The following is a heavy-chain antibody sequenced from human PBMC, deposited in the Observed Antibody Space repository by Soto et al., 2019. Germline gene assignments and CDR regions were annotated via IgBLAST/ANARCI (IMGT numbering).Heavy chain of an antibody. J-gene: IGHJ4*02. V-gene: IGHV4-39*01. Sequence: SETLSLTCTVSGGSISSSSYYWGWIRQPPGKGLEWIGSIYYSGSSYYNPSLKSRVTISVHTSKNQFSLKLSSVTAADTAVYYCATDLSRDGYDDYWGQGTLVTVSS. CDR3: ATDLSRDGYDDY. CDR2: IYYSGSS. CDR1: GGSISSSSYY. D-gene: IGHD5-12*01.